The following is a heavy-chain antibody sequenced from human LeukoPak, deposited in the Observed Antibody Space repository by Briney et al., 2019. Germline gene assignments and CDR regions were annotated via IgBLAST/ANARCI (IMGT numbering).Heavy chain of an antibody. J-gene: IGHJ4*02. D-gene: IGHD4-23*01. CDR1: GDSISHYY. CDR2: IFYSGST. Sequence: PSETLSLTCTVSGDSISHYYWSWIRQPPGKGLEWIGYIFYSGSTNYNPSLKSRVIISVDTSRNQFSLKLNSLTAADTAVYYCARGSSGPRWFPFDYWGQGTLVTVSS. V-gene: IGHV4-59*01. CDR3: ARGSSGPRWFPFDY.